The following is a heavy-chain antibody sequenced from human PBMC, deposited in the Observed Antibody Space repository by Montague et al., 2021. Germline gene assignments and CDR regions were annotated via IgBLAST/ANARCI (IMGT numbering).Heavy chain of an antibody. D-gene: IGHD6-6*01. Sequence: SETPSLTCTISGGSIRSYYWNWIRQPPGKGLEWIGYIYYSGSTNYNPSLKSRVNISLDTSNYQFSLNLRSVTAADTAVYYCARALAARWWFDPWGQGTLVTVSS. CDR1: GGSIRSYY. CDR2: IYYSGST. J-gene: IGHJ5*02. CDR3: ARALAARWWFDP. V-gene: IGHV4-59*01.